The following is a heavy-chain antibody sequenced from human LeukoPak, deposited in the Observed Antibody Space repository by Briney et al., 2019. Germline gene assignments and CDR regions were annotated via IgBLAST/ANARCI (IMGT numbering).Heavy chain of an antibody. D-gene: IGHD4-17*01. CDR1: GFTFSSYE. Sequence: GGSLRLSCAASGFTFSSYEMNWVRQAPGKGLEWVSYISSSGSTIYYADSVKGRFTISRDNAKNSLYLQMNSLRAEDTAVYYCARGSYGDYVPFFDYWGQGTLVTVSS. CDR2: ISSSGSTI. CDR3: ARGSYGDYVPFFDY. J-gene: IGHJ4*02. V-gene: IGHV3-48*03.